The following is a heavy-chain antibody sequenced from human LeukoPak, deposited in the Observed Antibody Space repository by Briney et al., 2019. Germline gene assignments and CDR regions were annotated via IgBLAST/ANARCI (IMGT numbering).Heavy chain of an antibody. CDR3: AKGHYTLHYNWFDP. V-gene: IGHV3-9*03. D-gene: IGHD4-11*01. J-gene: IGHJ5*02. Sequence: GGSLRLSCAASGFTFDDYAMHWVRQAPGKGLECVSGISWNSGSIGYADSVKGRFTISRDNAKNSLYLQMNSLRAEGMALYYCAKGHYTLHYNWFDPWGQGTLVTVSS. CDR2: ISWNSGSI. CDR1: GFTFDDYA.